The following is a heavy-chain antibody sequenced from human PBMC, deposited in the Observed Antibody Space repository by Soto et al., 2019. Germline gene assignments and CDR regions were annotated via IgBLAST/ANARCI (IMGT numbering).Heavy chain of an antibody. J-gene: IGHJ4*03. CDR2: IYYSGST. CDR1: GGSISSYY. D-gene: IGHD6-19*01. CDR3: VREFKSRWCYFDF. V-gene: IGHV4-59*01. Sequence: SETLSITCTVSGGSISSYYWSWIRQPPGKGLDWIGCIYYSGSTNYNPSLKSRVTISVDTSKNQFSLKLSSVTAADTAVYYCVREFKSRWCYFDFWDQGPLVTVSS.